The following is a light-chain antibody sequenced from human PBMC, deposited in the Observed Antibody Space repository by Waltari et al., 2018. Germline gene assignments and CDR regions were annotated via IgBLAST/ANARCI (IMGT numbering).Light chain of an antibody. J-gene: IGLJ3*02. Sequence: QSVLTQPPSASGTPGQRVTISCSGNRSNIGNNPVNWYQQFPGTAPKLLLYSNNQRPSGVPDRFSGSRSATSASLAISGLQSEDEADYYCASWDDSLNGFWVFGGGTKLTVL. V-gene: IGLV1-44*01. CDR2: SNN. CDR3: ASWDDSLNGFWV. CDR1: RSNIGNNP.